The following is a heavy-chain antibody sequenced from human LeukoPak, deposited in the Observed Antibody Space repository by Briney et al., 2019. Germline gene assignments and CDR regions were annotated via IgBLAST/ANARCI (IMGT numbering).Heavy chain of an antibody. V-gene: IGHV4-34*01. D-gene: IGHD3-10*01. Sequence: SETLSLTCAVYGGSFSGYYWSWIRQPPGKGLEWIGEINHSGSTNYNPSLKSRVTISVDTSKNQFSLKLSSVTAADTAVYYCARESGYYGSGSYDYWGQGTLVTVSS. CDR2: INHSGST. CDR1: GGSFSGYY. J-gene: IGHJ4*02. CDR3: ARESGYYGSGSYDY.